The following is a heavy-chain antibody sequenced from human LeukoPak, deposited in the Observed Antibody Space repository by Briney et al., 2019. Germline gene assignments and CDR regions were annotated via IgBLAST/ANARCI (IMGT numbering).Heavy chain of an antibody. V-gene: IGHV4-59*12. CDR3: AAADLDY. CDR1: GGSISSYY. D-gene: IGHD6-13*01. Sequence: SETLSLTCTVSGGSISSYYWSWVRQPPGKGLEWIGYIYYNGSTNYNPSLKSRVTISVDTSKNQFSLKLSSVTAADTAVYYCAAADLDYWGQGTLVTVSS. CDR2: IYYNGST. J-gene: IGHJ4*02.